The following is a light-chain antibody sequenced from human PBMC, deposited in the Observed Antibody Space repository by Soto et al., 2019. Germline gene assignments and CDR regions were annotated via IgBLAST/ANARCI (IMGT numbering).Light chain of an antibody. Sequence: DIQMTQSPSTLSASVGDRVTITCRASQSISSWLAWYQQKPGKAPKLLIYDASSLESGVPSRVSGSGSGTEFTLTISSLQPDDFATYYCQQYNRLRTFGQGTKVEIK. V-gene: IGKV1-5*01. CDR3: QQYNRLRT. J-gene: IGKJ1*01. CDR1: QSISSW. CDR2: DAS.